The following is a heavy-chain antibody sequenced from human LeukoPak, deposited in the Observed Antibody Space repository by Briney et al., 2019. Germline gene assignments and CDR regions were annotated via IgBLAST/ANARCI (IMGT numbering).Heavy chain of an antibody. D-gene: IGHD3-16*01. CDR3: ARVGAATKIDY. Sequence: SQTLSLTCTVSSGSISSGDYFWSWIRQHPGKGLEWIGYIYYSGSTYYNPSLKSRVTISVDTSKNQFSLKVSSVTAADTAVYYCARVGAATKIDYWGQGTLVTVSS. J-gene: IGHJ4*02. CDR1: SGSISSGDYF. CDR2: IYYSGST. V-gene: IGHV4-31*03.